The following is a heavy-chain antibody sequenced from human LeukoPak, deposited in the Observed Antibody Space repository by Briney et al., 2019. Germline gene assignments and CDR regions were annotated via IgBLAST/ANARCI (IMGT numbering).Heavy chain of an antibody. D-gene: IGHD6-19*01. Sequence: RLXXAXXXFTFXXXGMXXVRXXXXXXXXXVPFIRYDGSNKYHADSVKGRFTISRDNSKNTLYLQMNSLRAEDTAVYYCAKRPVAGKGLFDYWGQGTLVTVSS. CDR3: AKRPVAGKGLFDY. V-gene: IGHV3-30*02. J-gene: IGHJ4*02. CDR1: XFTFXXXG. CDR2: IRYDGSNK.